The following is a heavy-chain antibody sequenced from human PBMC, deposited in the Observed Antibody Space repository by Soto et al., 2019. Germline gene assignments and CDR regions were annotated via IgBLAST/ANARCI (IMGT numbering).Heavy chain of an antibody. J-gene: IGHJ5*02. CDR2: IWYDGTQK. V-gene: IGHV3-33*01. CDR3: VRGGSNYAS. D-gene: IGHD4-4*01. Sequence: QVQLEESGGGVVQPGRSLRLSCEASGFTFNTYSMHWVRQPPGKGLEWLAAIWYDGTQKYYADSVKGRFIISRDNSKKTLYLEMNSLRAEDTAVYYCVRGGSNYASWGQGTLVTVSS. CDR1: GFTFNTYS.